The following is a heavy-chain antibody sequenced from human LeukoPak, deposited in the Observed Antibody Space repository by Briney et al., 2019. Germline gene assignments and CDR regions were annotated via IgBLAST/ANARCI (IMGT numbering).Heavy chain of an antibody. CDR1: GGTFSSYA. J-gene: IGHJ6*02. CDR2: IIPILGMA. CDR3: ARGYILTGTTNNTPPYGMDV. D-gene: IGHD3-9*01. Sequence: SVKVSCKASGGTFSSYAISWVRQAPGQGLEWMGRIIPILGMANYAQKFQGRVTITADKSTSTAYMELSSLRSEDTAVYYCARGYILTGTTNNTPPYGMDVWGQGTTVTVSS. V-gene: IGHV1-69*04.